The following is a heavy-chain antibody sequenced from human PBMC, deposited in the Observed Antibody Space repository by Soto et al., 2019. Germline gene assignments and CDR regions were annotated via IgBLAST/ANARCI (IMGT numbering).Heavy chain of an antibody. D-gene: IGHD2-2*01. Sequence: SVKVSCKASGGTFSSYAISWVRQAPGQGLEWMGGIIPIFGTANYAQKFQGRVTITADESTSTAYMELSSLRSEDTAVYYCAREGYCSSTSCPPPYYYYYYMDVWGKGTTVTVSS. J-gene: IGHJ6*03. V-gene: IGHV1-69*13. CDR1: GGTFSSYA. CDR3: AREGYCSSTSCPPPYYYYYYMDV. CDR2: IIPIFGTA.